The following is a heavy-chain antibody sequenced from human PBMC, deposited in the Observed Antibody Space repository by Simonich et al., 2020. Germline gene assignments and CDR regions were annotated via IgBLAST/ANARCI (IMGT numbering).Heavy chain of an antibody. Sequence: QVQLQQWGAGLLKPSETLSLTCAVYGGSFSGYYWSWIRPPPGKGLEWTGEINHSGSTTYNPSLKSRVTISVDTSKNQFSLKLSSVTAADTAVYYCARHLQLGPFDYWGQGTLVTVSS. CDR1: GGSFSGYY. D-gene: IGHD1-1*01. CDR3: ARHLQLGPFDY. J-gene: IGHJ4*02. V-gene: IGHV4-34*01. CDR2: INHSGST.